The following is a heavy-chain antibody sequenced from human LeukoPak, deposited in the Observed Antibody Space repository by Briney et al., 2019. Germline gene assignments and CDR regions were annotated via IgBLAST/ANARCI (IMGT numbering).Heavy chain of an antibody. CDR1: GGSISGSSYY. V-gene: IGHV4-39*07. Sequence: SETLSLTCTVSGGSISGSSYYWGWLRQPPGKGLEWIGNVYYSGTTYYSPSLKSRVTISVDTSKNQFSLKLSSVTAADTAVYFCARGSQSRGSSWYFDYWGQGTLVTVSS. CDR2: VYYSGTT. D-gene: IGHD6-13*01. CDR3: ARGSQSRGSSWYFDY. J-gene: IGHJ4*02.